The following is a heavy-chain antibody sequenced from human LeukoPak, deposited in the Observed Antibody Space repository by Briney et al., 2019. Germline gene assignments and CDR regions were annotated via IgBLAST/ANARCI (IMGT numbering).Heavy chain of an antibody. D-gene: IGHD6-19*01. J-gene: IGHJ4*02. V-gene: IGHV3-23*01. CDR2: IYNSGAKI. CDR3: AKDVAPDSGWDLDY. CDR1: GLTFSTYS. Sequence: GGSLRLSCAVSGLTFSTYSMTWVRQGPGKGLEWVSSIYNSGAKIFYADSVKGRFTISGDNSKNMLYLQMNSLRVEDTAVYYCAKDVAPDSGWDLDYWGQGTLVTVSS.